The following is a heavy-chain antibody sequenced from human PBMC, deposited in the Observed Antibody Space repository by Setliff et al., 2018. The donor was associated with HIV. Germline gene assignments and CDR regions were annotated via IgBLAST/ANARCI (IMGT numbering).Heavy chain of an antibody. CDR2: VNPSGGST. J-gene: IGHJ4*02. CDR3: ARAAPGGYFDWLSRNPFDY. D-gene: IGHD3-9*01. V-gene: IGHV1-46*02. CDR1: GYTFNNFY. Sequence: ASVKVSCKASGYTFNNFYLHWVRLAPGQGLEWMGMVNPSGGSTVYAQKFQGRVTMTSDTSTNTVYMDLSSLRSDDTALYFCARAAPGGYFDWLSRNPFDYWGQGTLVTVSS.